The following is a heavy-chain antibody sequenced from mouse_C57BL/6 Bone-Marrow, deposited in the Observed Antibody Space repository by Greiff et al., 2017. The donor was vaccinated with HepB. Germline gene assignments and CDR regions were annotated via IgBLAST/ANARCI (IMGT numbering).Heavy chain of an antibody. CDR2: IDPENGDT. D-gene: IGHD1-1*02. CDR3: TTGGSRG. J-gene: IGHJ2*01. CDR1: GFNIKDDY. Sequence: EVQLQQPGAELVRPGASVKLSCTASGFNIKDDYMHWVKQRPEQGLEWIGWIDPENGDTEYASKFQGKATITADTSSNTAYLQLSSLTSEDTAVYYCTTGGSRGWGQGTTLTVSS. V-gene: IGHV14-4*01.